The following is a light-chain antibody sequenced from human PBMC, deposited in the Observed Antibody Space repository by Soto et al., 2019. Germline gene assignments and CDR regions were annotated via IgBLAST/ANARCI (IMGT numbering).Light chain of an antibody. Sequence: IMMTQSPATLSVSLGERATLSCRAGQTIYSNVAWYQQRPGQAPRLLIYRASTRATGVPARFSGSGSGTEFTLTISSLQSEDFAIYYCQQYDNWVRTFGQGTKVEIK. CDR1: QTIYSN. CDR3: QQYDNWVRT. J-gene: IGKJ1*01. V-gene: IGKV3-15*01. CDR2: RAS.